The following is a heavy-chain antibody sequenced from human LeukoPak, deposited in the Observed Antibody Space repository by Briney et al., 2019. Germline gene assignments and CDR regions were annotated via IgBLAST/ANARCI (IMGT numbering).Heavy chain of an antibody. D-gene: IGHD3-3*01. CDR3: ARGGYYTFDS. CDR2: INQDGSAQ. Sequence: QTGGSLRLSCAASGFTSGTSWMSWVRQAPGKGLEWVANINQDGSAQYYVDSVKGRFTISRDNAKNSLYLQMNSLRVEDTAVYFCARGGYYTFDSWGQGTLVTVSS. CDR1: GFTSGTSW. V-gene: IGHV3-7*01. J-gene: IGHJ4*02.